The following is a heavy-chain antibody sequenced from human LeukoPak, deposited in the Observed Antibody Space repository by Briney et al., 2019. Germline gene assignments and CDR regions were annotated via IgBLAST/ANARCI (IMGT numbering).Heavy chain of an antibody. V-gene: IGHV4-59*11. CDR3: ARSLNYYDFWSGYPTYYFDY. D-gene: IGHD3-3*01. Sequence: SETLSLTCTVSGGSISSHYWSWIREPPGKGVEGSGYIYYSGSTNYNPSLKRRVTISVDTSKKKFSLKLSSVTAADTAVYYCARSLNYYDFWSGYPTYYFDYWGQGTLVTVSS. J-gene: IGHJ4*02. CDR2: IYYSGST. CDR1: GGSISSHY.